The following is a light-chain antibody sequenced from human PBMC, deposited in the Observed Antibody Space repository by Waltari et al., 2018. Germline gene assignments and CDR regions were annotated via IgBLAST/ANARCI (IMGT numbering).Light chain of an antibody. CDR2: DVN. CDR3: SSYTSRNTLL. CDR1: SSYVGGYDY. V-gene: IGLV2-14*03. J-gene: IGLJ2*01. Sequence: QSALTQPASVSGSPGQSITISCTGTSSYVGGYDYVSWYQQHPNKAPRLLIDDVNNRASGVSDRFSGSKSGNTASLTISGLQAEDEADYYCSSYTSRNTLLFGGGTKVTAL.